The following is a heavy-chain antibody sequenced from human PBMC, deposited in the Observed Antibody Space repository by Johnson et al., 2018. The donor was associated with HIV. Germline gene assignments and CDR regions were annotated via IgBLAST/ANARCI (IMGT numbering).Heavy chain of an antibody. J-gene: IGHJ3*02. CDR1: GLSFSNFG. CDR2: ISFAGKLK. V-gene: IGHV3-30*03. D-gene: IGHD3-22*01. Sequence: QVQLVESGGGVVQPGKSLTLSCVVSGLSFSNFGIHWVRQAPGKGPEWVAVISFAGKLKKYADSVKGRFTISRDNSKNTLYLQMNSLRPEDTAVYYCARDSRSSEYPEAFDIWGQGTMVTVSS. CDR3: ARDSRSSEYPEAFDI.